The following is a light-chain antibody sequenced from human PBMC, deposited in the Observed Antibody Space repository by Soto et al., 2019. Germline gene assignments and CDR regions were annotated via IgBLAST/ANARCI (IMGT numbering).Light chain of an antibody. Sequence: QSLLTQPPSASGTPGQRVTISCSGSSSNIGGNPVVWYQQLPGTAPKLFIYGTDQRPSGVPDRFSGSKSGTAASLAISGLQSEDEADYYCAAFDGSLNGWVFGGGTKLTVL. V-gene: IGLV1-44*01. CDR3: AAFDGSLNGWV. CDR2: GTD. J-gene: IGLJ3*02. CDR1: SSNIGGNP.